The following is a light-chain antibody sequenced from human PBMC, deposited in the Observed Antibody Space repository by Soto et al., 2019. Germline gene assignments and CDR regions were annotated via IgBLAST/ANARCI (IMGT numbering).Light chain of an antibody. CDR2: AVS. CDR1: SSDVGGYNY. CDR3: CSYAGNSYV. V-gene: IGLV2-11*01. J-gene: IGLJ6*01. Sequence: QSALTQPRSVSGSPGQSVTISCTGTSSDVGGYNYVSWYQQHPGKAPKLMIYAVSERPSGVPDRFSGSKSGNTASLTISGLQAEDEADYYCCSYAGNSYVFGTGTQLTVL.